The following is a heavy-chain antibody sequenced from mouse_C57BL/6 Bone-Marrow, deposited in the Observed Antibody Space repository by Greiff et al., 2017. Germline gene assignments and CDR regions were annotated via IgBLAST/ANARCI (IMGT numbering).Heavy chain of an antibody. CDR3: ARRAQAAWFAY. D-gene: IGHD3-2*02. J-gene: IGHJ3*01. Sequence: QVQLQQPGAELVKPGASVTLSCKVSGYTFTSYWITWVKQRPGQGLEWIGDSYPGSGSTNYNEKFKSKATLTVDTSSSTAYMQLSRLTSEDAAVYDCARRAQAAWFAYWGQGTLVTVSA. CDR1: GYTFTSYW. CDR2: SYPGSGST. V-gene: IGHV1-55*01.